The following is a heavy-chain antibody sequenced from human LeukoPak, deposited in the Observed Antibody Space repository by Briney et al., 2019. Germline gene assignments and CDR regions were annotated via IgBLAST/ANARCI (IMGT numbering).Heavy chain of an antibody. CDR1: GGTFSSYA. Sequence: SVNVSFKASGGTFSSYAISWVRQAPGQGLEWMGGIIPIFGTANYAQKFQGRVTITADESTSTAYMELSSLRSEDTAVYYCARVRGYCSGGSCYRSDAFDIWGQGTMVTVSS. CDR3: ARVRGYCSGGSCYRSDAFDI. CDR2: IIPIFGTA. D-gene: IGHD2-15*01. V-gene: IGHV1-69*13. J-gene: IGHJ3*02.